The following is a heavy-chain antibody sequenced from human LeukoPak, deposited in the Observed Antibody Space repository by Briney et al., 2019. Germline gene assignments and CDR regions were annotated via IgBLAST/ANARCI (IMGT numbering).Heavy chain of an antibody. V-gene: IGHV4-39*01. CDR3: ARRGITYSTSYFDS. CDR2: IFYSGST. D-gene: IGHD6-13*01. Sequence: SETLSLTCTVSGGSISSSSFWGWIRRPPGKGLEWIGHIFYSGSTYYNPSLKSRVTLSVDTSDNQFSLRLTSVSAADTAIYYCARRGITYSTSYFDSWGQGILVTVSP. J-gene: IGHJ4*02. CDR1: GGSISSSSF.